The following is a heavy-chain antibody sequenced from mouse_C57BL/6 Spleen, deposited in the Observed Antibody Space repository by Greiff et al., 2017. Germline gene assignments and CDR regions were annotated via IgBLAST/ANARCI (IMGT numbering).Heavy chain of an antibody. Sequence: QVQLQQSGAELVKPGASVKISCKASGYAFSSYWMNWVKQRPGKGLEWIGQIYPGDGDTNYNGKFKGKATLTADTSSSTAYMQLSSLTSEDSAVSFCARDGTGSCFSYWGQGTTRTVSS. J-gene: IGHJ2*01. D-gene: IGHD4-1*01. CDR3: ARDGTGSCFSY. V-gene: IGHV1-80*01. CDR1: GYAFSSYW. CDR2: IYPGDGDT.